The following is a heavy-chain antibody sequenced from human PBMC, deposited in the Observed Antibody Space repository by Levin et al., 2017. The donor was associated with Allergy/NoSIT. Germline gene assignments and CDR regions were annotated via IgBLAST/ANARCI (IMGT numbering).Heavy chain of an antibody. D-gene: IGHD4-17*01. V-gene: IGHV3-64D*06. Sequence: GGSLRLSCSASGFTFNKNTMQWVRQAPGKGLEHVSAISNNGGRTYYTDSVKGRFSISRDNSRNTVYLQMSSLRPEDTATNYCIKNGDYGELGSWGQGTLVTVSS. J-gene: IGHJ5*02. CDR1: GFTFNKNT. CDR2: ISNNGGRT. CDR3: IKNGDYGELGS.